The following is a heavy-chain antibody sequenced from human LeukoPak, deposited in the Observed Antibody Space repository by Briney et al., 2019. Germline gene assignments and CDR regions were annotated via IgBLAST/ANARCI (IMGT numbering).Heavy chain of an antibody. V-gene: IGHV1-2*02. D-gene: IGHD3-9*01. Sequence: ASVKVSCKASGYTFTGYYMHWVRQAPGQGLEWMGWINPNSGGTNYAQKSQGRVTMTRDTSISTAYMELSRLGSDDTAVYYCARGGGAGGRVFDWLSSPLYYFDYWGQGTLVTVSS. CDR3: ARGGGAGGRVFDWLSSPLYYFDY. CDR1: GYTFTGYY. J-gene: IGHJ4*02. CDR2: INPNSGGT.